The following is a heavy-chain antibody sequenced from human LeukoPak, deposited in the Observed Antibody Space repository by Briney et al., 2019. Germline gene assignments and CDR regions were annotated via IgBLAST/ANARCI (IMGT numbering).Heavy chain of an antibody. J-gene: IGHJ6*03. D-gene: IGHD2-21*01. V-gene: IGHV3-33*06. Sequence: PGRSLRLSXAASGFTFGSYGMHWVRQSPGKGLEWVAVIWYDGSNKYYADSVKGRFTISRDNSKNTLYLQMNSLRAEDTAVYYCAKAIKYYYYYMDVWGKGTTVTVSS. CDR2: IWYDGSNK. CDR3: AKAIKYYYYYMDV. CDR1: GFTFGSYG.